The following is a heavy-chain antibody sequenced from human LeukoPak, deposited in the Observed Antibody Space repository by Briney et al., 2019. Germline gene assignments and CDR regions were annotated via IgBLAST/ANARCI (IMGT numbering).Heavy chain of an antibody. CDR2: IYPGDSHT. Sequence: GESLKISCKGSGYKFTSHWIGWVRQMPGKGLEWMGIIYPGDSHTRYSPSFQGQVTISADKSIYTAYLQWSSLKASDTAIYYCATGGDYSTFNFDYWGQGTLSPSPQ. V-gene: IGHV5-51*01. J-gene: IGHJ4*01. D-gene: IGHD4-17*01. CDR3: ATGGDYSTFNFDY. CDR1: GYKFTSHW.